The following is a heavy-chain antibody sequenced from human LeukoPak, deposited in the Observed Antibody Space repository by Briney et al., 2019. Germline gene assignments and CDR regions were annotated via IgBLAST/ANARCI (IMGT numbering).Heavy chain of an antibody. CDR3: AKDGYYYDSKGAFDI. D-gene: IGHD3-22*01. CDR1: AFTFSSYG. V-gene: IGHV3-30*02. CDR2: IRYDGSNK. Sequence: GGSLRLSCAASAFTFSSYGMHWVRQAPGKGLGWVAFIRYDGSNKYYADSVKCRFTISRDNSKNTLYLQMNSLRAEDTAVYYCAKDGYYYDSKGAFDIWGQGTMVTVSS. J-gene: IGHJ3*02.